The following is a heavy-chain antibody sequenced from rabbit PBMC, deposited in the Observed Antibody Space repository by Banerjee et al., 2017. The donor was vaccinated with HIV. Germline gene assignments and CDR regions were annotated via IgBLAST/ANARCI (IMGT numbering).Heavy chain of an antibody. CDR1: GFSFGSNCV. D-gene: IGHD2-1*01. Sequence: QEQLEESGGDLVKPEGSLTLTCTASGFSFGSNCVMCWVRQAPGKGLEWIACIGAGSSGTTYYASWAKGRFTISKTSSTTVTLQMTSLTAADTATYFCARDLPNYDDYGDSFFNLWGPGTLVTVS. V-gene: IGHV1S45*01. CDR2: IGAGSSGTT. CDR3: ARDLPNYDDYGDSFFNL. J-gene: IGHJ4*01.